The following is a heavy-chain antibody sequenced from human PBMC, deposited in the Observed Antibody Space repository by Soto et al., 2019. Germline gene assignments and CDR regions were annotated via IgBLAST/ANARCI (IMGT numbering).Heavy chain of an antibody. V-gene: IGHV1-8*01. J-gene: IGHJ4*02. CDR3: ARGRGWRDY. CDR2: MNPNNGYT. Sequence: ASVKVSCKTSGYTFTSYDIHWVRQATGRGLEWMGWMNPNNGYTDYAQKFQGRVTMTRDTSLSTAYMELSSLTSDDTAVYYCARGRGWRDYWGQGTLVTVSS. CDR1: GYTFTSYD. D-gene: IGHD6-19*01.